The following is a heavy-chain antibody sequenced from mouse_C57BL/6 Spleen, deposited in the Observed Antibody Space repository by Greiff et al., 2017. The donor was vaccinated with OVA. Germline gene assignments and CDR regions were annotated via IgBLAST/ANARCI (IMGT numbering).Heavy chain of an antibody. D-gene: IGHD1-1*01. CDR1: GYTFTSYW. J-gene: IGHJ4*01. CDR3: ARMGMLLRLYYYAMDY. CDR2: INPSNGGT. Sequence: QVQLQQPGTELVKPGASVKLSCKASGYTFTSYWMHWVKQRPGQGLEWIGNINPSNGGTNYNEKFKSKATLTVDKSSSTAYMQLSSLTSEDSAVYYCARMGMLLRLYYYAMDYWGQGTSVTVSS. V-gene: IGHV1-53*01.